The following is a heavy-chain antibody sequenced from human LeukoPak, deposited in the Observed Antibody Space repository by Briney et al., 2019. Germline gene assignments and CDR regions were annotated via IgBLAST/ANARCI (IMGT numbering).Heavy chain of an antibody. CDR3: ARAGYGDSDFDY. CDR1: GGSISSSSYY. Sequence: SETLSLTCSVSGGSISSSSYYWGWIRQAPGKGLEWIGSIYYSGRTYYNPSLKSRVTISVDTSKNQFSLKLNSVTAADTAVYYCARAGYGDSDFDYWGQGTLVTVSS. CDR2: IYYSGRT. D-gene: IGHD4-17*01. V-gene: IGHV4-39*07. J-gene: IGHJ4*02.